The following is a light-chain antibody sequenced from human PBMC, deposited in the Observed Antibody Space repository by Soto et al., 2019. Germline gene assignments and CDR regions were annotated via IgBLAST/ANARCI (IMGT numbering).Light chain of an antibody. J-gene: IGLJ2*01. CDR2: AVS. Sequence: QSALTQPASVSGSPGQSITISCTGTSSDVGGFLYVSWFQQHPGKAPKLMIYAVSNRPSGISNRFSGSKSGNTASLTISGLQAEDAAEYYCSSYSSSSTLVVFGGGTKLTV. CDR1: SSDVGGFLY. V-gene: IGLV2-14*01. CDR3: SSYSSSSTLVV.